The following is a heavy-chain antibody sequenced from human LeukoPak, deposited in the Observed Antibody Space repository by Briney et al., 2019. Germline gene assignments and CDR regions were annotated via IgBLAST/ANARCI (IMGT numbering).Heavy chain of an antibody. Sequence: PGGSLRLSCAASGFTVSSSYMSWVRQAPGKGLEWVSVIYSGGSTYYADSVKGRFTISRDNSKNTLYLQMNSLRAEDTAVYYCAKDGPGPSIVGAILYWGQGTLVTVSS. CDR2: IYSGGST. CDR3: AKDGPGPSIVGAILY. D-gene: IGHD1-26*01. CDR1: GFTVSSSY. J-gene: IGHJ4*02. V-gene: IGHV3-53*05.